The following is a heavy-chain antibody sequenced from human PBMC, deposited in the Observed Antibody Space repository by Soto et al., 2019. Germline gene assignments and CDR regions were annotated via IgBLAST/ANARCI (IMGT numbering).Heavy chain of an antibody. V-gene: IGHV6-1*01. Sequence: QTLSLTCVISGDSVSSSSVAWNWVRQSPSRGLEWLGRTYYRSRWYSDFAVSVRGRIVINADTSKNQFSLQLNSVTPEDTAVYFCARSEEDSDYYYYGLDVWGQGTTVTVSS. CDR2: TYYRSRWYS. CDR1: GDSVSSSSVA. J-gene: IGHJ6*02. CDR3: ARSEEDSDYYYYGLDV. D-gene: IGHD2-15*01.